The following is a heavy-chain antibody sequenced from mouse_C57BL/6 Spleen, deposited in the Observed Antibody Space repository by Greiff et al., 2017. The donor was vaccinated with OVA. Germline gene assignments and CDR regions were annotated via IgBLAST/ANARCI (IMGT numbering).Heavy chain of an antibody. D-gene: IGHD2-3*01. CDR1: GYTFTDYY. V-gene: IGHV1-76*01. CDR2: IYPGSGNT. Sequence: QVQLKQSGAELVRPGASVKLSCKASGYTFTDYYINWVKQRPGQGLEWIARIYPGSGNTYYNEKFKGKATLTAEKSSSTAYMQLSSLTSEDSAVYFWARDYDGYYVDYWGQGTTLTVSS. J-gene: IGHJ2*01. CDR3: ARDYDGYYVDY.